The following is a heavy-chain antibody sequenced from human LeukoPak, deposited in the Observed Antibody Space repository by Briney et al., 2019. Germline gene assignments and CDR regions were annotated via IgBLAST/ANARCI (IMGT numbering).Heavy chain of an antibody. CDR3: TPYSSSSGSFQH. CDR2: IKQDGSEK. J-gene: IGHJ1*01. CDR1: GFTFSSYA. Sequence: GGSLRLSCAASGFTFSSYAMSWVRQAPGKGLECVANIKQDGSEKNYVDSVKGRFTISRDNAKNSLYLQMNSLRAEDTAVYYCTPYSSSSGSFQHWGQGTLVTVSS. V-gene: IGHV3-7*01. D-gene: IGHD6-6*01.